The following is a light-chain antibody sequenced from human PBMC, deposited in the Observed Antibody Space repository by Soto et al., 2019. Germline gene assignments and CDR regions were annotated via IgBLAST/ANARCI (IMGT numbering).Light chain of an antibody. CDR1: QSVSSDY. J-gene: IGKJ4*01. V-gene: IGKV3-20*01. CDR3: QQDGASPLT. CDR2: RAS. Sequence: EIVLTQSPGTLSLSPGDRATLSCRASQSVSSDYVAWYQQKPGQTPNVLIYRASIRATGIPDRFSGSGSGTDFTLTISRLEPEDCAVYYCQQDGASPLTFGGGTKVEIK.